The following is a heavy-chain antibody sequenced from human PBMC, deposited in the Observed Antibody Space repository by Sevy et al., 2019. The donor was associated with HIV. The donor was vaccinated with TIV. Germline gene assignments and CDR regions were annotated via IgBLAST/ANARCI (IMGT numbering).Heavy chain of an antibody. J-gene: IGHJ3*02. D-gene: IGHD6-6*01. Sequence: GGSLRLSCAASGFTFSSYGMHWVRQAPGKGLEWVAAISYDGSNKYYADSVKGRFTISRDNSKNTLYLQMNSLRAEDTAVYSCAKGLRAACLHAFDIWGQGTMVTVSS. CDR2: ISYDGSNK. CDR3: AKGLRAACLHAFDI. V-gene: IGHV3-30*18. CDR1: GFTFSSYG.